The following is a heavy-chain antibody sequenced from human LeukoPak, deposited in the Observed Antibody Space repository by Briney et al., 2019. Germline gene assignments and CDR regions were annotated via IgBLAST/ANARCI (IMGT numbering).Heavy chain of an antibody. Sequence: SETLSLTRAVYDGSFSGHYWSWIRQPPGKGLEWIGEINHSGSTNYHPSLKSRVTMSVDTSKNQFSLRLSSVTAADTAVYYCARGPVEYSSSSFHYYGMDVWGQGTTVTVSS. D-gene: IGHD6-6*01. CDR3: ARGPVEYSSSSFHYYGMDV. V-gene: IGHV4-34*01. CDR2: INHSGST. CDR1: DGSFSGHY. J-gene: IGHJ6*02.